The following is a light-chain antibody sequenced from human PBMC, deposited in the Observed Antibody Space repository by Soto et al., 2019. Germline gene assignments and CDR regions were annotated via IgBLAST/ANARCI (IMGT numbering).Light chain of an antibody. CDR2: GTS. V-gene: IGKV1-39*01. CDR1: QSILRY. CDR3: QQTYTSPCS. J-gene: IGKJ2*04. Sequence: DIQMTQSPSSLSASVGDRVTITCRASQSILRYLNWYQQKPGKAPKLLIYGTSTLHSGVPSRFSGSGSGTDFTLTITILQPEDFATYCWQQTYTSPCSFGQGTKLETK.